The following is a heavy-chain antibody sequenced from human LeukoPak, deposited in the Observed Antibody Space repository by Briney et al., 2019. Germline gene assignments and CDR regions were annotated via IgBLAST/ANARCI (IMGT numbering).Heavy chain of an antibody. V-gene: IGHV6-1*01. J-gene: IGHJ4*02. D-gene: IGHD1-26*01. CDR1: GDSVFISTAA. Sequence: SQTLSLTCAISGDSVFISTAAWNWIRQSPSRGLEWLGRKYYWSNWINEYAISVRGRIDINPDTSKNQFSLQLNSVTPEDTAVYFCARDDVGRRYDYWGQGIRVTVSS. CDR2: KYYWSNWIN. CDR3: ARDDVGRRYDY.